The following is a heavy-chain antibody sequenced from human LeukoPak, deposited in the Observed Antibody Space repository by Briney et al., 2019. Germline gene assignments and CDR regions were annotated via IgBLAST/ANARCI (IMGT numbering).Heavy chain of an antibody. J-gene: IGHJ4*02. D-gene: IGHD2-2*01. Sequence: GGCLRLACAASGFTFSSYAMSWVRQAPGNWLEWVSAISGSGGSTYYADSVKGRFTICRDNSKNTLYLQMNSLRAEDTAVYYCAKDRSVVVPAALDYWGQGTLVTVSS. V-gene: IGHV3-23*01. CDR1: GFTFSSYA. CDR2: ISGSGGST. CDR3: AKDRSVVVPAALDY.